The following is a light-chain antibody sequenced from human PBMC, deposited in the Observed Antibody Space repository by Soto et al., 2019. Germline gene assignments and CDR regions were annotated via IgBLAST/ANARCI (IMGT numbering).Light chain of an antibody. J-gene: IGKJ1*01. CDR3: QQYDTYWT. V-gene: IGKV1-5*03. Sequence: DIQMTQSPSTLSASVGDRVIITCRASESISNRLAWYQQKPGKAPNLLIYKASSLKSGVPLRFSGSGSGTEFTLTINSLQPDDFATYYCQQYDTYWTFGQGTKVDIK. CDR1: ESISNR. CDR2: KAS.